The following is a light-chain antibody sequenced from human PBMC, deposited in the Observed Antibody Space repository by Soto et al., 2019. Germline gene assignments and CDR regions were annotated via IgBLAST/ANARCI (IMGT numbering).Light chain of an antibody. CDR1: QRVSTY. Sequence: DILMTQSPSSLSASVGDRVTITCWAGQRVSTYLSWYQQKPGRAPNLLIHGTSKLESGVPLRFSGGGSGTDFTLNISSLQPEDFATYYCQQTYSVPHSFGQGTKLEIK. J-gene: IGKJ2*03. CDR2: GTS. V-gene: IGKV1-39*01. CDR3: QQTYSVPHS.